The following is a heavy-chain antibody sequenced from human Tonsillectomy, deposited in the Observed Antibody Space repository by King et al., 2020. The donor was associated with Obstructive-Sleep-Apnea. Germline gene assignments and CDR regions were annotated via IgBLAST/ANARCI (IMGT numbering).Heavy chain of an antibody. CDR3: ARDGTTVVESPYFDY. Sequence: VQLVESGGGVVQPGGSLILSCAASGFSFSTYGMHWVRQAPGTGLEWVACRGYEGSKKNCADSVKGRLTISRENSEYMQYLQMNSPRVEDTAVYYCARDGTTVVESPYFDYWGQGTLVTVSS. CDR1: GFSFSTYG. D-gene: IGHD4-23*01. J-gene: IGHJ4*02. CDR2: RGYEGSKK. V-gene: IGHV3-30*02.